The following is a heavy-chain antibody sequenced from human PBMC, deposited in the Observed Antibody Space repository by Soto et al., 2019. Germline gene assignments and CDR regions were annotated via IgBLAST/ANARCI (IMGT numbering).Heavy chain of an antibody. D-gene: IGHD6-19*01. CDR3: ARGAVAGTRYYYYYGMDV. CDR2: IIPIFGTA. J-gene: IGHJ6*02. Sequence: QVQLVQSGAEVKKPGSSVKVSCKASGGTFSSYAISWVRQAPGQGLEWMGGIIPIFGTANYAQKFQGRVTITADKSTSTAYMELSSLRSEDTAVYYCARGAVAGTRYYYYYGMDVWGQGTRVTVSS. V-gene: IGHV1-69*06. CDR1: GGTFSSYA.